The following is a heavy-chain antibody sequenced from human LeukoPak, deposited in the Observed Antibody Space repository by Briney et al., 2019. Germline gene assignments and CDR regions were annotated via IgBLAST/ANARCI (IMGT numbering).Heavy chain of an antibody. CDR3: ARVKYYDFWSGYYPAFDI. D-gene: IGHD3-3*01. Sequence: ASVKVSCKASGYTFTDYYIHWVRQAPGQGLEWMGRIIPILGIANYAQKFQGRVTITADKSTSTAYMELSSLRSEDTAVYYCARVKYYDFWSGYYPAFDIWGQGTMVTVSS. J-gene: IGHJ3*02. CDR1: GYTFTDYY. V-gene: IGHV1-69*04. CDR2: IIPILGIA.